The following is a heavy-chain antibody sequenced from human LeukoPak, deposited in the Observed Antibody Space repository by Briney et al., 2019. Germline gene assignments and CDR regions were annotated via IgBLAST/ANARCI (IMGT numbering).Heavy chain of an antibody. V-gene: IGHV3-30-3*01. CDR3: AGARCVRQQQLAYYYYYGMDV. D-gene: IGHD6-13*01. Sequence: GGSLRLSCAASGFTFSSYAMHWVRQAPGKGLEWVAVISYDGSNKYYADSVKGRFTISRDNSKNTLYLQMNSLRAEDTAVYYCAGARCVRQQQLAYYYYYGMDVWGQGTTVTVSS. CDR1: GFTFSSYA. CDR2: ISYDGSNK. J-gene: IGHJ6*02.